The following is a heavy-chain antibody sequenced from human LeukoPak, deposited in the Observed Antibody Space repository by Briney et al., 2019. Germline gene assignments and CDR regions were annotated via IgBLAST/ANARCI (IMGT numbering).Heavy chain of an antibody. V-gene: IGHV3-23*01. J-gene: IGHJ3*02. Sequence: GGSLRLSCAASGFTVSSNYMSWVRQAPGKGLEWVSAISGSGGSTYYADSVKGRFTISRDNAKNSLYLQMNSLRAEDTALYYCAKDCDSTTVVTPFSYAFDIWGQGTMVTVSS. CDR2: ISGSGGST. D-gene: IGHD4-23*01. CDR1: GFTVSSNY. CDR3: AKDCDSTTVVTPFSYAFDI.